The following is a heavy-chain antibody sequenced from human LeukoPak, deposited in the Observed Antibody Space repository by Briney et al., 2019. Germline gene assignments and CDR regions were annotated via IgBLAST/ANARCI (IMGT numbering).Heavy chain of an antibody. V-gene: IGHV4-38-2*01. CDR1: GYSISSSYY. J-gene: IGHJ6*03. Sequence: SETLSLTCAVSGYSISSSYYWGWIRQPPGKGLEWIGVIYHRGNTDYNPSLQSRVTISIDTSKNEFSLKVNSVTAADTAVYYCARSVIVPAIVADYYTYMDVWGRGISVTVSS. D-gene: IGHD2-2*01. CDR2: IYHRGNT. CDR3: ARSVIVPAIVADYYTYMDV.